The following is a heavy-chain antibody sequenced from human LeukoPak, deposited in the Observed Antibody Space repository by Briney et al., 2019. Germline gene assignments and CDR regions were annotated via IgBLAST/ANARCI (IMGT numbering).Heavy chain of an antibody. CDR2: INPNSGGT. D-gene: IGHD2-2*02. V-gene: IGHV1-2*02. CDR3: ARGNVVVPAAIAY. CDR1: GYIFTGYY. Sequence: ASVKVSCKASGYIFTGYYMHWVRQAPGQGLEWMGWINPNSGGTNYAQKFQGRVTMTRDTSISTAYMELSRLRSDDTAVYYCARGNVVVPAAIAYWGQGTLVTVSS. J-gene: IGHJ4*02.